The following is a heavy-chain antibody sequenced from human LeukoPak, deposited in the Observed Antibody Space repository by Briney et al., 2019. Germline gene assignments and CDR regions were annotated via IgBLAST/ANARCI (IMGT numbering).Heavy chain of an antibody. Sequence: GGSLRLSCAASGFTFSSYGMHWVRQAPGKGLEWVAVVSYDETNKYYADSVKGRFTISRDNSKNTLYLQMNSLRAEDTAVYYCASYVLGDAFDIWGQGTMVTVSS. V-gene: IGHV3-30*03. D-gene: IGHD3-3*02. CDR2: VSYDETNK. CDR3: ASYVLGDAFDI. J-gene: IGHJ3*02. CDR1: GFTFSSYG.